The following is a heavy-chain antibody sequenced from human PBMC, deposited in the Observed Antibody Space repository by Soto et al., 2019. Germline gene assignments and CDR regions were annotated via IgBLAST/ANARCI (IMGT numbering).Heavy chain of an antibody. Sequence: GGSLRLSCAASGFTFSGSAMHWVRQASGKGLEWVGRIRSKANSYATAYAASVKGRFTISRDDSKNTAYLQMNSLKTEDTAVYYCTRPLSHGGDYWGQGTLVTVSS. D-gene: IGHD4-17*01. V-gene: IGHV3-73*01. J-gene: IGHJ4*02. CDR2: IRSKANSYAT. CDR1: GFTFSGSA. CDR3: TRPLSHGGDY.